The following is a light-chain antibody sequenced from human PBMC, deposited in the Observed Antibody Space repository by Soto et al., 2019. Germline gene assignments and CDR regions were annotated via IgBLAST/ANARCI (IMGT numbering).Light chain of an antibody. CDR2: LNSDGSH. CDR3: QTWGTGTYVV. CDR1: SGHSSYA. J-gene: IGLJ2*01. Sequence: QSVLTQSPSASASLGASVKLTCTLSSGHSSYAIAWHQQQPEKGPRYLMKLNSDGSHSKGDGIPDRFSGASSGAERYLTNSSLQSEDEDDNYCQTWGTGTYVVVGGGTKVTVL. V-gene: IGLV4-69*01.